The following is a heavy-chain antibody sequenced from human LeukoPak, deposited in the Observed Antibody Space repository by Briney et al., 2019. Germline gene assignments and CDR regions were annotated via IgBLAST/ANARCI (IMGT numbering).Heavy chain of an antibody. J-gene: IGHJ4*02. CDR2: ISVSGGST. D-gene: IGHD3-22*01. CDR1: GFSFGDYA. V-gene: IGHV3-23*01. CDR3: AKSNYFDSGGYYFFDY. Sequence: GGSLRLSCTASGFSFGDYAMTWLRQAPGKGLEWVSGISVSGGSTNYADSVKGRFTISRDNSKNTLYLQMNSLRAEDTAVYYCAKSNYFDSGGYYFFDYWGQGTLVTVSS.